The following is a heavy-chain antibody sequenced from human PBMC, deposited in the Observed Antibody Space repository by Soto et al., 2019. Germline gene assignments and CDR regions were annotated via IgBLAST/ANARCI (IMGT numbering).Heavy chain of an antibody. CDR3: ASEPIRGYSYGYFDALDPTYIGMDV. J-gene: IGHJ6*02. V-gene: IGHV4-31*03. D-gene: IGHD5-18*01. CDR2: IYYSGST. CDR1: GGSISSGGHY. Sequence: SETLSLTCTVSGGSISSGGHYWSWIRQHPGKGLEWIGYIYYSGSTYYNPSLKSRVTISVDTSKNQFSLKLSSVTAADTAVYCCASEPIRGYSYGYFDALDPTYIGMDVWGEGTTVT.